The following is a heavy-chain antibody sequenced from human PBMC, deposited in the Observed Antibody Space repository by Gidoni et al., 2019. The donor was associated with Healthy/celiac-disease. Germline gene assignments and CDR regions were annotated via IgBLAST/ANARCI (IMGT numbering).Heavy chain of an antibody. D-gene: IGHD2-15*01. V-gene: IGHV3-30-3*01. CDR2: ISYDGSNK. Sequence: QVQLVESGGGVVQPGRSLRLSCAASGFTFRSYAMHWVRQAPGKGLEWVAVISYDGSNKYYADSVKGRFTISRDNSKNTLYLQMNSLRAEDTAVYYCARGFEGYCSGGSCYFDYWGQGTLVTVSS. CDR3: ARGFEGYCSGGSCYFDY. J-gene: IGHJ4*02. CDR1: GFTFRSYA.